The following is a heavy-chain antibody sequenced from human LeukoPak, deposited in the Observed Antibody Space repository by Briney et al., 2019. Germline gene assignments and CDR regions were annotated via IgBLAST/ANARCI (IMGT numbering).Heavy chain of an antibody. Sequence: ASVKVSCKASGFTFTSYAMHWVRQAPGQRLEWMGWINAGNGNTKYSQKLQGRVTITRDTSASTAYMELSSLRSEDTAVCYCARVYGAAGRYYFDYWGQGTLVTVSS. CDR2: INAGNGNT. CDR1: GFTFTSYA. J-gene: IGHJ4*02. CDR3: ARVYGAAGRYYFDY. V-gene: IGHV1-3*01. D-gene: IGHD6-13*01.